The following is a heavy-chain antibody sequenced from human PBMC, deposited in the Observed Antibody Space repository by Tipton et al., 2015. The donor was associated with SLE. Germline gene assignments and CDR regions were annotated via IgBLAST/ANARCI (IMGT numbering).Heavy chain of an antibody. CDR1: GYSFTGNY. CDR3: ARDFTIWSGYSVDY. Sequence: QSGAEVKKPGASVKVSCKASGYSFTGNYLHWVRQAPGQGLEWVGRYDPNSGVTDFAQKFQGRVTLTGDTSITTAYMELSSLRSDDTAVYYCARDFTIWSGYSVDYWGQGTLVTVSS. J-gene: IGHJ4*02. V-gene: IGHV1-2*06. CDR2: YDPNSGVT. D-gene: IGHD3-3*01.